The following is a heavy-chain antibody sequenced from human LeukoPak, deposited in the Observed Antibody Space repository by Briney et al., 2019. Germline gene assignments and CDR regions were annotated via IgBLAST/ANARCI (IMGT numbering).Heavy chain of an antibody. J-gene: IGHJ4*02. D-gene: IGHD5/OR15-5a*01. Sequence: GGSLRLSCAASGFPFNNFAMNWVRQAPGKGLEWVSRISGSGARSHYADSVKGRLTISRDNSKKTLYLQMRSLRAEDTAVYYCAGVYGLTDVSCFYHWGQGTLVTVSS. V-gene: IGHV3-23*01. CDR3: AGVYGLTDVSCFYH. CDR1: GFPFNNFA. CDR2: ISGSGARS.